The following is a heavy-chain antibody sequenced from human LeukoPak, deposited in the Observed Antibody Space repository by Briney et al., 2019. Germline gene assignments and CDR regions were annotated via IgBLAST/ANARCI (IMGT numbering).Heavy chain of an antibody. CDR1: GYTFTSYA. J-gene: IGHJ4*02. V-gene: IGHV1-69*13. Sequence: ASVKVSCKASGYTFTSYAISWVRQAPGQGLEWMGGIIPIFGTANYAQKFQGRVTITADESTSTAYMELSSLRSEDTAVYYCARDSSTPDGSGSYSYWGQGTLVTVSS. D-gene: IGHD3-10*01. CDR3: ARDSSTPDGSGSYSY. CDR2: IIPIFGTA.